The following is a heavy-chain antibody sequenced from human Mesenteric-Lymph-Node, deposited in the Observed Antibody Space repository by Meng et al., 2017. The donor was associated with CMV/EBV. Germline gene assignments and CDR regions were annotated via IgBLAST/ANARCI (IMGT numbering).Heavy chain of an antibody. V-gene: IGHV3-74*01. CDR1: GFTFSSYW. D-gene: IGHD6-19*01. CDR2: INSDGSST. CDR3: ARGAPSSSGWYVYFDY. J-gene: IGHJ4*02. Sequence: GESLKISCAASGFTFSSYWMHWVRQAPGKGLVWVSRINSDGSSTSYADSVKGRFTISRDNAKNTLYLQMNSLRAEDTAVYYCARGAPSSSGWYVYFDYWGQGTLVTAPQ.